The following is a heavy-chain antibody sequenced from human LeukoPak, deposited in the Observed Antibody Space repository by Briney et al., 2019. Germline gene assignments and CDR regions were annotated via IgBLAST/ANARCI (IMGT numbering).Heavy chain of an antibody. Sequence: ASVKVSCKASGYTFTGYHMHWVRQAPGQGLEWMGWINPNSGGTKYAQRFQGGVTMTRDTSISTVYMDLSSVRSDDTALYYCARDRRSSSAWDYTSGGTFEYWGQGTPVTVSS. CDR2: INPNSGGT. D-gene: IGHD6-19*01. CDR1: GYTFTGYH. CDR3: ARDRRSSSAWDYTSGGTFEY. J-gene: IGHJ4*02. V-gene: IGHV1-2*02.